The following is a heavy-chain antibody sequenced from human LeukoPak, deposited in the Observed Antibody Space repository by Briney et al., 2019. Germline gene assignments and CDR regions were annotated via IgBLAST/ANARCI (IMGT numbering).Heavy chain of an antibody. D-gene: IGHD1-26*01. V-gene: IGHV3-21*01. CDR2: IRSSSSDI. CDR3: ARVRSGSLDY. Sequence: PGGSLRLSCAASGVTFSSYSMNWVRQAPGKGLEWVSFIRSSSSDIYYADSVKGRFTISRDNAKNSLYLQMDSLRAEDTAVYYCARVRSGSLDYWGQGTLVTVSS. CDR1: GVTFSSYS. J-gene: IGHJ4*02.